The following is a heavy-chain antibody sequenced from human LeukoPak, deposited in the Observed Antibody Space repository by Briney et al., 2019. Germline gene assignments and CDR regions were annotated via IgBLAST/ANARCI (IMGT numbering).Heavy chain of an antibody. V-gene: IGHV3-21*01. CDR1: GFTFSSYS. Sequence: PGGSLRLSCAASGFTFSSYSMHWVRQAPGKGLEWVSSISSSSSYICYADSVKGRFTISRDNAKNSLYLQMNSLRAEDTAVYYCARDGGGVVVVVAATTGTGMDVWGKGTTVTVSS. J-gene: IGHJ6*04. D-gene: IGHD2-15*01. CDR3: ARDGGGVVVVVAATTGTGMDV. CDR2: ISSSSSYI.